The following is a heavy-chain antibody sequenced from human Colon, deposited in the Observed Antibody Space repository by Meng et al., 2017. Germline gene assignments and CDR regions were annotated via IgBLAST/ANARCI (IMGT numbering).Heavy chain of an antibody. D-gene: IGHD3-22*01. Sequence: QGQLPQWGAGRLKPSETLSLTCAVYGGSFSGYYWSWIRQPPGKGLEWIGEINHSGSTNYNPSLKSRVTISVDTSKNQFSLKLSSVTAADTAVYYCARVCPPEYYYDSSGYLNWFDPWGQGTLVTVSS. CDR3: ARVCPPEYYYDSSGYLNWFDP. V-gene: IGHV4-34*01. CDR1: GGSFSGYY. CDR2: INHSGST. J-gene: IGHJ5*02.